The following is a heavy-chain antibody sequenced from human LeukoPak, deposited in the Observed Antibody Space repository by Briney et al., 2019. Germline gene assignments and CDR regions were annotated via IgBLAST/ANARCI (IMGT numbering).Heavy chain of an antibody. J-gene: IGHJ4*02. D-gene: IGHD5-24*01. CDR3: ASASEMATTALDY. Sequence: ASVKVSCKASGYTFTRFYIHWVRQAPGQGLEWMGLINPNSGSTNFAQKFQGRVTMTRDTSTSTVYMEMSILRSEDTALYYCASASEMATTALDYWGQGTLVTVSS. CDR2: INPNSGST. V-gene: IGHV1-46*01. CDR1: GYTFTRFY.